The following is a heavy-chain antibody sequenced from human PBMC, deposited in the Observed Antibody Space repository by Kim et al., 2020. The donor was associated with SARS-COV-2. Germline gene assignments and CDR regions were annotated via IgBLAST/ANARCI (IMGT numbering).Heavy chain of an antibody. V-gene: IGHV3-48*03. Sequence: FTISRDNAKNSLYLQMNSLIAEDTAVYYCARDVEVAVAGMGGYYYGMDVWGQGTTVTVSS. CDR3: ARDVEVAVAGMGGYYYGMDV. J-gene: IGHJ6*02. D-gene: IGHD6-19*01.